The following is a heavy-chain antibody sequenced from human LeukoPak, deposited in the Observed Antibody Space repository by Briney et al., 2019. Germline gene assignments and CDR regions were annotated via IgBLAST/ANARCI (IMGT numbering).Heavy chain of an antibody. J-gene: IGHJ4*02. CDR1: GFTFDDYA. Sequence: GGSLRLSCAASGFTFDDYAMHWVRQAPGKGLEWVSGITWHSGSIGYADSVKGRFTISRDNAKNSLYLQMNSLRAEDTAVYYCARGRLGYFDYWGQGTLVTVSS. CDR2: ITWHSGSI. CDR3: ARGRLGYFDY. D-gene: IGHD3-16*01. V-gene: IGHV3-9*01.